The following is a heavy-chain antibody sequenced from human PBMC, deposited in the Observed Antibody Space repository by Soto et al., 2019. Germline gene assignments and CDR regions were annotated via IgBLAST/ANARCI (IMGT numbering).Heavy chain of an antibody. CDR3: ARGYSSGWAGAENWFDP. D-gene: IGHD6-19*01. V-gene: IGHV4-39*01. CDR1: GGSISSSSYY. Sequence: SETLSLTCTVSGGSISSSSYYWGWIRQPPGKGLEWIGSIYYSGSAYYNPSLKSRVTISVDTSKNQFSLKLSSVTAADTAVYYCARGYSSGWAGAENWFDPWGQGTLVTVSS. J-gene: IGHJ5*02. CDR2: IYYSGSA.